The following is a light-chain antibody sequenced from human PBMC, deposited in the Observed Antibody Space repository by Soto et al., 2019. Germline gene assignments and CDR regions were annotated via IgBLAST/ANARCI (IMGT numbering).Light chain of an antibody. CDR2: KAS. J-gene: IGKJ1*01. CDR1: QSISSW. V-gene: IGKV1-5*03. CDR3: QQYNSYWT. Sequence: TQSPSTLSASVGGRVTITCRASQSISSWLAWYQQKPGKAPKLLIYKASSLESGVPSRFSGSGSGTEFTLTISSLQPDDFATYYCQQYNSYWTFGQGTKVDIK.